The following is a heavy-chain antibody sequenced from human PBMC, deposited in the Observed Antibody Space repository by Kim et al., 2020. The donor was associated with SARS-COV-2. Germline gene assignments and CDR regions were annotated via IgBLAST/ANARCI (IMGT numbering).Heavy chain of an antibody. CDR3: ARAKILRFLEWLGKYYYMDV. CDR2: MNPNSGNT. D-gene: IGHD3-3*01. CDR1: GYTFTSYD. Sequence: ASVKVSCKASGYTFTSYDINWVRQATGQGLEWMGWMNPNSGNTGYAQKFQGRVTMTRNTSISTAYMELSSLRSEEPAVYYCARAKILRFLEWLGKYYYMDVWGKGTTVTVSS. V-gene: IGHV1-8*01. J-gene: IGHJ6*03.